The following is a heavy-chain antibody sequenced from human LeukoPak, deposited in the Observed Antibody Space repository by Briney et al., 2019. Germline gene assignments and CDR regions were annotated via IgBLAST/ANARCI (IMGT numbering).Heavy chain of an antibody. J-gene: IGHJ4*02. CDR3: ARHREYDILTGYFYFDY. Sequence: GESLRISCKGSGYSFTSYWISWVRQMPGKGLEWMGRIDPSDSYTNYSPSFQGPVTISADKSISTAYLQWSSLKASDTAMYYCARHREYDILTGYFYFDYWGQGTLVTVSS. V-gene: IGHV5-10-1*01. CDR1: GYSFTSYW. CDR2: IDPSDSYT. D-gene: IGHD3-9*01.